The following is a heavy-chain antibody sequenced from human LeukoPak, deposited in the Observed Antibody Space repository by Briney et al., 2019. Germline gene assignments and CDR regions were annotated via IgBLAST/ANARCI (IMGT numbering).Heavy chain of an antibody. Sequence: PGRSLRLSCTASGFTFGDYAMSRVRQAPGKGLEWVGFIRSKAYGGTTEYAASVKGRFTISRDDSKSIAYLQMNSLKTEDTAVYYCTRDGIVGATTGFDYWGQGTLVTVSS. J-gene: IGHJ4*02. CDR3: TRDGIVGATTGFDY. V-gene: IGHV3-49*04. D-gene: IGHD1-26*01. CDR1: GFTFGDYA. CDR2: IRSKAYGGTT.